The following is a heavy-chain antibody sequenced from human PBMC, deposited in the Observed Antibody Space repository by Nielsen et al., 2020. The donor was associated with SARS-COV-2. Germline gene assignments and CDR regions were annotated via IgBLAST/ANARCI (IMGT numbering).Heavy chain of an antibody. Sequence: ASVKVSCKASGYTLTGISMHWVRQAPGKGLEWMGGFDPEDGETIYAQKFQGRVTMTEDTSTDTAYMELSSLRSEDTAVYYCTTDPTGGMDVWGQGTTVTVSS. CDR3: TTDPTGGMDV. V-gene: IGHV1-24*01. D-gene: IGHD4-17*01. CDR2: FDPEDGET. CDR1: GYTLTGIS. J-gene: IGHJ6*02.